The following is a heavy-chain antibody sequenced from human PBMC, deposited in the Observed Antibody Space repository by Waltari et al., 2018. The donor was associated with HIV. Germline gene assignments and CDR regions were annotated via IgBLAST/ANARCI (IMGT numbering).Heavy chain of an antibody. V-gene: IGHV3-74*01. Sequence: EVQLVESGGGLVQPGGSLRPACAASGFTFSSDWMHWVRQAPGKGLVWVSRIKSDGSDTYYADSVQGRFTISRDNAKTTLYLQMNSLRAEDTAVYYCARGISTAGPGYWGQGTLVTVSS. CDR2: IKSDGSDT. CDR1: GFTFSSDW. D-gene: IGHD6-13*01. J-gene: IGHJ4*02. CDR3: ARGISTAGPGY.